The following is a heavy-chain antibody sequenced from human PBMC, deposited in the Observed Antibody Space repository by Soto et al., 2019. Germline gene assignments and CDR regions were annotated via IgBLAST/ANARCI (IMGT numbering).Heavy chain of an antibody. D-gene: IGHD5-18*01. CDR3: ARYRIQLWPYYDAFDI. Sequence: SETLSLTCTVSGGSISSGDYYWSWIRQPPGKGLEWSGYIYYSGSTYYNPSLKSRVTISVDTSKNQFSLKLSSVTAADTAVYYCARYRIQLWPYYDAFDIWGQGTMVTVSS. CDR1: GGSISSGDYY. V-gene: IGHV4-30-4*01. J-gene: IGHJ3*02. CDR2: IYYSGST.